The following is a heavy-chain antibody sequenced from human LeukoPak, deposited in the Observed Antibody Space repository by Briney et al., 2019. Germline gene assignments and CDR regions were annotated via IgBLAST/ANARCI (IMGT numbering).Heavy chain of an antibody. CDR2: IYYGGST. J-gene: IGHJ1*01. CDR1: GGSVNNYN. V-gene: IGHV4-59*02. Sequence: PSETLSLTCTVSGGSVNNYNWNWIRQPPGKGLDWIGYIYYGGSTNYNPSLKSRVTISVDTSKNQFSLNLNSVTAADTAVYYCARGGAARLHFQNWGQGTLVTVSS. D-gene: IGHD6-6*01. CDR3: ARGGAARLHFQN.